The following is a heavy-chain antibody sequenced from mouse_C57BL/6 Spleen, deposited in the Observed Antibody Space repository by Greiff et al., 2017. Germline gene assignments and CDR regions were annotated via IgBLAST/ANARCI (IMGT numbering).Heavy chain of an antibody. V-gene: IGHV2-9-1*01. J-gene: IGHJ4*01. D-gene: IGHD2-1*01. Sequence: VKLKESGPGLVAPSQSLSITCTVSGFSLTSYAISWVRQPPGKGLEWLGVLWTGGGTNYNSALKSRLSISKDNSKSQVFLKMNSLQTDDTARYYCARYLLSNYAIDYWGQGTSVTVSS. CDR2: LWTGGGT. CDR3: ARYLLSNYAIDY. CDR1: GFSLTSYA.